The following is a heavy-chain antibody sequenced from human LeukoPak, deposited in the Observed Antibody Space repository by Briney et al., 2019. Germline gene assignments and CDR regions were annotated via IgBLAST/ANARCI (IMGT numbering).Heavy chain of an antibody. CDR3: ARGGNPSDH. CDR2: VHGDGGRR. J-gene: IGHJ4*02. Sequence: PGGSLRLSCTASGFMFSNSWMHWVRQAPGKGLVWVSRVHGDGGRRDYADSVKGRFTVSRYNAKNTLYMQMTSLRAEDTGFYYCARGGNPSDHWGQGTLVTVSS. CDR1: GFMFSNSW. V-gene: IGHV3-74*01. D-gene: IGHD1-14*01.